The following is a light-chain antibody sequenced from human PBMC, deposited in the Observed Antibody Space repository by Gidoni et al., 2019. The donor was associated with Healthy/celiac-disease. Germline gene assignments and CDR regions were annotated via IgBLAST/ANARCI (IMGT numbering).Light chain of an antibody. Sequence: EIVLTQSPATLSVSPGERTHLPCSASQSGSSNLAWYQQKPAQAPSPLIYGASTRATGIPARFSGSGAATEYTLTISSLQSEDYAVYYCQQYNNRTPWTFGQGTKVEIK. CDR3: QQYNNRTPWT. CDR2: GAS. CDR1: QSGSSN. J-gene: IGKJ1*01. V-gene: IGKV3-15*01.